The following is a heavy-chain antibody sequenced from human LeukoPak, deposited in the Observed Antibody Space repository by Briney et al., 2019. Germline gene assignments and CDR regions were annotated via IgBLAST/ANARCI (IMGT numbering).Heavy chain of an antibody. CDR2: IKQDGSET. V-gene: IGHV3-7*01. D-gene: IGHD6-19*01. CDR1: RFTLSNYW. CDR3: ARQRGSGCLDY. Sequence: GGSLRLSCAASRFTLSNYWMGWVRQAPGKGLEWVANIKQDGSETYYVDSVKGRFTISRDNAKNSLSLQVNSLRAEDTAVYYCARQRGSGCLDYWGQGTLVTVSS. J-gene: IGHJ4*02.